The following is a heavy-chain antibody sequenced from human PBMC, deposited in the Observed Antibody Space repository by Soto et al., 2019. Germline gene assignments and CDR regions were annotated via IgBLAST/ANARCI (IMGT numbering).Heavy chain of an antibody. CDR3: ASGRECLYYDFWSGYPSYGTDV. Sequence: SVKVSCKASGSGFISSGIQWVRQAHGQLLEWIGWIIVASGQTNYAQNFRGRVAITRDTSTATAYIELTGLSSEDTAVFYCASGRECLYYDFWSGYPSYGTDVWGQGTKVTVCS. J-gene: IGHJ6*02. V-gene: IGHV1-58*02. CDR1: GSGFISSG. CDR2: IIVASGQT. D-gene: IGHD3-3*01.